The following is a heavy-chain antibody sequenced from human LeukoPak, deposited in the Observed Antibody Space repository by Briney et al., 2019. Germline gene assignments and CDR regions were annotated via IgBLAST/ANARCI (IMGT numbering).Heavy chain of an antibody. Sequence: PSETLSLTCTVSGGSISSSSYYWGWIRQPPGKGLVWVSRINSDGRSTNYADSVKGRFSISRDNAENTLYLQMNSLRVEDTAVYYCVRGADTGYSSDSWGQGTLVTVSS. V-gene: IGHV3-74*01. CDR3: VRGADTGYSSDS. CDR2: INSDGRST. D-gene: IGHD3-9*01. J-gene: IGHJ4*02. CDR1: GGSISSSSYY.